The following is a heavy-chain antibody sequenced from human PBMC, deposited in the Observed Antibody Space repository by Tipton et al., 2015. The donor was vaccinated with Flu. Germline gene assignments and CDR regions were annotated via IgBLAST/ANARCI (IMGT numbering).Heavy chain of an antibody. J-gene: IGHJ6*02. Sequence: SLRLSCVASGFTFSYYWMSWVRQAPGKGLEWVASIKEDGSEKSYVDSVKGRFTIPRDNAQNTLYLQMNSLRAEDTAVYFCASSHGKGYYYYYGMDVWGQGITVTVSS. CDR1: GFTFSYYW. CDR2: IKEDGSEK. D-gene: IGHD1-26*01. V-gene: IGHV3-7*01. CDR3: ASSHGKGYYYYYGMDV.